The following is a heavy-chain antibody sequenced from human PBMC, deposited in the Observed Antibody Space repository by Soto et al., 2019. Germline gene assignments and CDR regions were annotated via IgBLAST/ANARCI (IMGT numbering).Heavy chain of an antibody. CDR1: GYSFTSYW. J-gene: IGHJ5*02. D-gene: IGHD6-13*01. CDR3: ARHSSSWPWFDP. V-gene: IGHV5-51*01. Sequence: PGESLKISCKGSGYSFTSYWMGWVRQMPGKGLEWMGIIYPGASDTRYSPSFQGQVTISADKSISTAYVQWSIMKASDTAMSYFARHSSSWPWFDPGGQGSLVTVSS. CDR2: IYPGASDT.